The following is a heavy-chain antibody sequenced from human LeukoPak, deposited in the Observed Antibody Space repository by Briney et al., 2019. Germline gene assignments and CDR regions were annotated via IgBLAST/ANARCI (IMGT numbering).Heavy chain of an antibody. CDR2: IYSGDNT. J-gene: IGHJ4*02. CDR3: ANIPYYYPSSGYSY. V-gene: IGHV3-66*01. Sequence: PGGSLRLSCAASGFTVSSNYMSWVRQAPGKGLEGVSVIYSGDNTYYADSVKGRFTISRDNSKNPLYLQMNSLRAEDTAVYYCANIPYYYPSSGYSYWGQGTLVTVSS. CDR1: GFTVSSNY. D-gene: IGHD3-22*01.